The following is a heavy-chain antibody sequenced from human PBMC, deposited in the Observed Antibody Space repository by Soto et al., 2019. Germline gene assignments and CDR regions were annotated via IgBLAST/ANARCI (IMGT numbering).Heavy chain of an antibody. CDR1: GFTFDNYA. J-gene: IGHJ4*02. D-gene: IGHD5-12*01. CDR3: ARDHDEDFGYDLDYFDF. CDR2: INWNSVTF. Sequence: EVQLVESGGGLVQPGGSLRLYCATSGFTFDNYAMHWVRQGPGKGLEWVSGINWNSVTFDYADSVKGRFTISRDNAKNSLYLQMDSLRPEDTGFYYCARDHDEDFGYDLDYFDFWGRGTLVTVSS. V-gene: IGHV3-9*01.